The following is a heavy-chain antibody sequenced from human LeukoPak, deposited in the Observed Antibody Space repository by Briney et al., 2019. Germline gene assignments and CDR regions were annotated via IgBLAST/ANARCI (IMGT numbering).Heavy chain of an antibody. CDR1: GGSISSRDYY. Sequence: PSQTLSLTCTVSGGSISSRDYYWSSIRQPPGKGLEWIGYIYYSGSTYYNPSLKSRVTISVDTSKNQFSLKLSSVTAADTAVYYCARANYDFWSGYYFWFDPWGQGTLVTVSS. J-gene: IGHJ5*02. CDR3: ARANYDFWSGYYFWFDP. V-gene: IGHV4-30-4*08. D-gene: IGHD3-3*01. CDR2: IYYSGST.